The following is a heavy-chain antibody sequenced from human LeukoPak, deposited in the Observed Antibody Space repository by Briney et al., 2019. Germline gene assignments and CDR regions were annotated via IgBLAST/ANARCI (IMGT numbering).Heavy chain of an antibody. Sequence: PGRPLRLSCAASGFTFSSYGMHWVRQAPGKGLEWVAVIWYDGSHKYYADSVKGRFTISRDNSKNTLHLQMNSLRAEDTAVYYCARDLLLWFGELSGDSDYWGQGTLVTVSS. D-gene: IGHD3-10*01. CDR3: ARDLLLWFGELSGDSDY. CDR1: GFTFSSYG. V-gene: IGHV3-33*01. CDR2: IWYDGSHK. J-gene: IGHJ4*02.